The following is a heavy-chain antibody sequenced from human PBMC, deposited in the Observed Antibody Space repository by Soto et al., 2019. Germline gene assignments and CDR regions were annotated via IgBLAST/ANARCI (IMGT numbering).Heavy chain of an antibody. CDR1: GYTFTIYY. CDR3: ERQHDYGDYSRGDYYMDV. D-gene: IGHD4-17*01. Sequence: ASLKVSCKASGYTFTIYYMHWVRQAPGQGLEWMGIINPSGGSTSYAQKFQGRVTMTRDTSTSTVYMELSSLRSEDTAVYYCERQHDYGDYSRGDYYMDVWGKGTTVTVSS. V-gene: IGHV1-46*01. J-gene: IGHJ6*03. CDR2: INPSGGST.